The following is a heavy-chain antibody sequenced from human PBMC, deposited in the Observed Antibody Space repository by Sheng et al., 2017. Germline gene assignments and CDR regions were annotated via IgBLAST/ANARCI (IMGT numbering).Heavy chain of an antibody. CDR3: ARAWAQVGTAVPPLDH. D-gene: IGHD6-13*01. CDR2: VKQDESEK. V-gene: IGHV3-7*03. CDR1: GFTFRSYW. J-gene: IGHJ4*02. Sequence: EVHLVESGGGLVQPGGSLRLSCAASGFTFRSYWMTWVRQAPGKGLEWVANVKQDESEKYYVDSVRGLFTISRDNAKNSLYLQMNSLRAEDTAVYYCARAWAQVGTAVPPLDHWGQGTLVTVSS.